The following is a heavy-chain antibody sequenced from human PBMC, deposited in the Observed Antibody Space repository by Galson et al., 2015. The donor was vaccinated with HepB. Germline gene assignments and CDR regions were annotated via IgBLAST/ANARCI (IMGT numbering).Heavy chain of an antibody. D-gene: IGHD3-22*01. CDR3: VKDFADYYDSSRVAFDI. J-gene: IGHJ3*02. Sequence: SLRLSCAASGFTFSSYAMHWVRQAPGKGLEYVSAFSSNGGSTYYADSVKGRFTISRDNSKNTLYLQMSSLRAEDTAVYYCVKDFADYYDSSRVAFDIWGQGTMVTVSS. CDR2: FSSNGGST. CDR1: GFTFSSYA. V-gene: IGHV3-64D*06.